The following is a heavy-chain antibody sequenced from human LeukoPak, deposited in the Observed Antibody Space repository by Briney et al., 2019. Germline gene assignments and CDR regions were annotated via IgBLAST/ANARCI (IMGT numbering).Heavy chain of an antibody. CDR1: GYTFTSYD. D-gene: IGHD1-26*01. J-gene: IGHJ6*02. Sequence: ASVKVSCKASGYTFTSYDINWVRQATGQGLEWMGWMNPNSGNTGYAQKFQGRVTMTRNTSISTAYMELSSLRSEDTAVYYCARGQWELLGDYYGIDVWGQGTTVTVSS. CDR3: ARGQWELLGDYYGIDV. V-gene: IGHV1-8*01. CDR2: MNPNSGNT.